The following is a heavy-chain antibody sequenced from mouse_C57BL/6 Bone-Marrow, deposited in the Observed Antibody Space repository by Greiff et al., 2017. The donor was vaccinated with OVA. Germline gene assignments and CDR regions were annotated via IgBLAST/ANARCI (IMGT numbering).Heavy chain of an antibody. J-gene: IGHJ4*01. Sequence: DVKLVESGGDLVKPGGSLKLSCAASGFTFSSYGMSWVRQTPDKRLEWVATISSGGSYTYYPDSVKGRFTSSRENAKNTLYLKMSSLKAEDTAMDYCARLYDGYYEGAMDYWGQGTSVTVSS. V-gene: IGHV5-6*02. CDR2: ISSGGSYT. CDR1: GFTFSSYG. CDR3: ARLYDGYYEGAMDY. D-gene: IGHD2-3*01.